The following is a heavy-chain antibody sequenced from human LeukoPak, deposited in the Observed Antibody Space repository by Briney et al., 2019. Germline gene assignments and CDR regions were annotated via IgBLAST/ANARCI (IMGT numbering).Heavy chain of an antibody. D-gene: IGHD3-9*01. CDR2: IYHSGST. Sequence: PSETLSLTCTVSGYSISSGYYWGWIRQPPGKGLEWIGSIYHSGSTYYNPSLKSRVTISVDTSKNQFSLKLSSVTAADTAVYYCARAHVNYDILTGYVYWGQGTLVTVSS. CDR3: ARAHVNYDILTGYVY. CDR1: GYSISSGYY. J-gene: IGHJ4*02. V-gene: IGHV4-38-2*02.